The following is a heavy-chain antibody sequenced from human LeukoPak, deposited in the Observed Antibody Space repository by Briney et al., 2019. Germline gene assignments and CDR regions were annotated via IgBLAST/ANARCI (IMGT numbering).Heavy chain of an antibody. V-gene: IGHV3-7*01. CDR3: ARDYYDSSGYYSYFDY. J-gene: IGHJ4*02. D-gene: IGHD3-22*01. CDR2: IKQDGSEK. Sequence: GGSLRLSCAASGFTFSSYWMSWVRQAPGKGLEWVANIKQDGSEKYYVDSVKGRFTISRDNAKNSLYLQMNSLRAEDTAVYYCARDYYDSSGYYSYFDYWGQGTLVTVSS. CDR1: GFTFSSYW.